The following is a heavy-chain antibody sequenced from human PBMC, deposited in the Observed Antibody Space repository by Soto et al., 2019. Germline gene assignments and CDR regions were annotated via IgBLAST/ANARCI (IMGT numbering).Heavy chain of an antibody. CDR3: ARDSKLELFPQNDY. V-gene: IGHV1-18*01. CDR2: ISAYNGNT. Sequence: GASVKVSCKASGYTFTTFGISWVRQAPGQGLEWMGWISAYNGNTNYAQKLQGRVTMTTDTSTSTAYMELRSLRSDDTAVYYCARDSKLELFPQNDYWDQGTLVTVPQ. CDR1: GYTFTTFG. D-gene: IGHD1-7*01. J-gene: IGHJ4*02.